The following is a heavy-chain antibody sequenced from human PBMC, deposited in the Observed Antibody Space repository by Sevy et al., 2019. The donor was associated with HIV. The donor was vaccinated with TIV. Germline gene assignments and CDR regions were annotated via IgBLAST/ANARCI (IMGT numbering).Heavy chain of an antibody. CDR1: GGSISSSGYY. D-gene: IGHD3-22*01. CDR2: IYYGGST. CDR3: ARVSMIVVVITDDWGYYFDY. Sequence: SETLSLTCTVSGGSISSSGYYWGWIRQPPGNGLEWIGSIYYGGSTYYNPSLKSRITISVDTSKNHFSLKLSSVTAADTAVYYCARVSMIVVVITDDWGYYFDYWGQGTLVTVSS. V-gene: IGHV4-39*02. J-gene: IGHJ4*02.